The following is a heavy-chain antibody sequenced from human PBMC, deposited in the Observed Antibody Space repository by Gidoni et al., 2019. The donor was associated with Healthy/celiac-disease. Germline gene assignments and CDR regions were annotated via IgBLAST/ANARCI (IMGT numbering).Heavy chain of an antibody. CDR1: GFAFISYA. CDR2: IIGSGGST. Sequence: EVQLLESGGGLVQPGGSLRLSCAPSGFAFISYAMSWVRQAPGKGLEWVSAIIGSGGSTYYADSVKGRFTISRDNSKNTLYLQMNSLRAEDTAVYYCAKDGSYYGSGSWFDYWGQGTLVTVSS. D-gene: IGHD3-10*01. CDR3: AKDGSYYGSGSWFDY. J-gene: IGHJ4*02. V-gene: IGHV3-23*01.